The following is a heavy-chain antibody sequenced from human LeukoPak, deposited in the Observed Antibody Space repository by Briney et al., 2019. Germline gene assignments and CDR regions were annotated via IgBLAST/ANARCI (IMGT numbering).Heavy chain of an antibody. V-gene: IGHV4-59*01. CDR1: GVSISSYY. J-gene: IGHJ6*02. Sequence: NPSETLSLTCTVSGVSISSYYWSWLRQPPGKGLEWIGYIYYSGSTNYNPSLKSRVTISVDTSKNQFSLKLSSVTAADTAVYYCARGRIVGATSDYYYYGMDVWGQGTTVTVSS. CDR2: IYYSGST. D-gene: IGHD1-26*01. CDR3: ARGRIVGATSDYYYYGMDV.